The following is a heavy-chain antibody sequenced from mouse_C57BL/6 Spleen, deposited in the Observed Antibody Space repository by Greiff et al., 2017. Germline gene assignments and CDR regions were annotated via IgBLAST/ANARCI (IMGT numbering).Heavy chain of an antibody. J-gene: IGHJ3*01. CDR3: ARVGNYGDWSAG. V-gene: IGHV1-64*01. CDR1: GYTFTSYW. CDR2: IHPNSGST. D-gene: IGHD2-1*01. Sequence: QVQLQQPGAELVKPGASVKLSCKASGYTFTSYWMHWVKQRPGQGLEWIGMIHPNSGSTNYNEKFKSKAPLTVDKSSSTAYMPLSSLTSEDSGVYYCARVGNYGDWSAGWGQGTLVSVSA.